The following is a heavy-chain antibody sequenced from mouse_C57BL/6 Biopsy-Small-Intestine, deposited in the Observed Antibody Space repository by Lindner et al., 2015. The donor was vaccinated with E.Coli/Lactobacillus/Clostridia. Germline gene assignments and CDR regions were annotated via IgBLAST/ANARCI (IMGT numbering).Heavy chain of an antibody. CDR3: ARPSYYSNYGAMDY. V-gene: IGHV7-3*01. CDR2: IRNKANGYTI. D-gene: IGHD2-5*01. CDR1: GFTFTDYY. Sequence: VQLQESGGGLVQPGGSLSLSCAASGFTFTDYYMSWVRQPPGKALEWLGFIRNKANGYTIEYSASVKGRFTISRDNSQSILYLQMNALRAEDSATYYCARPSYYSNYGAMDYWGQGTSVTVSS. J-gene: IGHJ4*01.